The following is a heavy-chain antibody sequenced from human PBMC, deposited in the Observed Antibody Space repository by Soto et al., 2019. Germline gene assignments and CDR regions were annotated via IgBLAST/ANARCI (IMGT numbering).Heavy chain of an antibody. V-gene: IGHV3-30*18. D-gene: IGHD3-16*02. J-gene: IGHJ4*02. CDR1: GFTFSSYA. CDR3: AKALGELSPESYDG. Sequence: QVQLVESGGGVVQPGRSLRLSCAASGFTFSSYAMQWVRQAPGKGLEWVAVISYDGSDKYYADSVKGRFTISRDNSKNTLNLQMNSLTADATAVYYCAKALGELSPESYDGWGQGTLITVSS. CDR2: ISYDGSDK.